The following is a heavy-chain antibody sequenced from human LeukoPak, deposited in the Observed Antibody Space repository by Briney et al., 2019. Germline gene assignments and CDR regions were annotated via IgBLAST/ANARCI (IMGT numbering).Heavy chain of an antibody. V-gene: IGHV3-33*01. D-gene: IGHD2-2*03. Sequence: PGGSLRLSCAASGFTFSSYGMHWVRQAPGKGLEWVAVIWYDGSNKYYADSVKGRFTLSRDNSKNTLYLQMNSLRAEDTAVYYCARDGYCSSTSCYMEFDYWGQGTLVTVSS. CDR2: IWYDGSNK. J-gene: IGHJ4*02. CDR1: GFTFSSYG. CDR3: ARDGYCSSTSCYMEFDY.